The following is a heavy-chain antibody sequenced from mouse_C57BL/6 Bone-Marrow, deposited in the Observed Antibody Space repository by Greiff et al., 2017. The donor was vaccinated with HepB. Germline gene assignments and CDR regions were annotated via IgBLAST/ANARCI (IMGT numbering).Heavy chain of an antibody. J-gene: IGHJ2*01. CDR2: IDPENGDT. D-gene: IGHD1-1*01. CDR3: TLFITTVVGVDY. V-gene: IGHV14-4*01. Sequence: VQLQQSGAELVRPGASVKLSCTASGFNIKDDYMHWVKQRPEQGLEWIGWIDPENGDTEYASKFQGKATITADTSSNTAYLQLSSLTSEDTAVYYCTLFITTVVGVDYWGQGTTLTVSS. CDR1: GFNIKDDY.